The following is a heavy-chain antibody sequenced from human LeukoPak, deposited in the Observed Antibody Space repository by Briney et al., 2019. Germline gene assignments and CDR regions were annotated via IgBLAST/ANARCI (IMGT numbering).Heavy chain of an antibody. Sequence: GGSLRLSCAASGFTFSSYWMNWARQAPGKGLEWVASINHNGNVNYYVDSVKGRFTIPRDNAKNSLYLQMNSLRAEDTAVYYCARLHDSSGYWRGFDYWGQGTLVTVSS. CDR1: GFTFSSYW. CDR3: ARLHDSSGYWRGFDY. D-gene: IGHD3-22*01. CDR2: INHNGNVN. J-gene: IGHJ4*02. V-gene: IGHV3-7*01.